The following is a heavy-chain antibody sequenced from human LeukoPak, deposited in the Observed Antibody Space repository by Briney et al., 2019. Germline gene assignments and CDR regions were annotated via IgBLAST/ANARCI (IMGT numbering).Heavy chain of an antibody. CDR1: GYSFTSYW. D-gene: IGHD3-9*01. CDR3: ARTAYDILTGSYYFDY. J-gene: IGHJ4*02. CDR2: IYPGDSDT. Sequence: GESLKISCKGSGYSFTSYWICWVRQMPGKGLEWMGIIYPGDSDTRYSPSFQGQVTISADKSISTAYLQWSSLNASDTAMYFSARTAYDILTGSYYFDYWGQGTLVTVSS. V-gene: IGHV5-51*01.